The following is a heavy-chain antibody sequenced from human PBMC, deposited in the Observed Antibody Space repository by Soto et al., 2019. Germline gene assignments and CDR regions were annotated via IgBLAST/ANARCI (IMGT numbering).Heavy chain of an antibody. Sequence: ASVKVSCKASGYTFTSYGISWVRQAPGQGLEWMGWISAYNGNTNYAQKLQGRVTMTTDTSTSTAYMELRSLRSDDTAVYYCARDRSPFYIKTFGVVTIASMDVWGQGTTVTVSS. V-gene: IGHV1-18*01. CDR1: GYTFTSYG. CDR2: ISAYNGNT. J-gene: IGHJ6*02. D-gene: IGHD3-3*01. CDR3: ARDRSPFYIKTFGVVTIASMDV.